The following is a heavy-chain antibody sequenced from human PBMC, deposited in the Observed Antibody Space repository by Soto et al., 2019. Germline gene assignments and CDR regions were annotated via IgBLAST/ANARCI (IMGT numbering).Heavy chain of an antibody. CDR1: GFTVRTSY. CDR2: IYIGGST. V-gene: IGHV3-53*01. Sequence: GGSLRLSCAASGFTVRTSYMSWVRQAPGKGLEWVSIIYIGGSTNYAASVKGRFTISRDNSKNTLYLQMSSLSPEDTAIYYCAGAEYYDSSAAMDVWGQGTTVTVSS. CDR3: AGAEYYDSSAAMDV. D-gene: IGHD3-22*01. J-gene: IGHJ6*02.